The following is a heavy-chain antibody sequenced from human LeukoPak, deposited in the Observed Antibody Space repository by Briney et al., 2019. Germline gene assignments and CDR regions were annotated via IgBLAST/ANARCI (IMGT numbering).Heavy chain of an antibody. J-gene: IGHJ4*02. CDR1: GFTFSSYA. Sequence: PGRSLRLSCAASGFTFSSYAMHWVRQAPGKGLEWVAVISYDGSNKYYADSVKGRFTISRDNSKNTLYLQMNSLRAEDTAVYYCARESSEYYYDSSGYYYFDYWGQGTLVTVSS. CDR3: ARESSEYYYDSSGYYYFDY. D-gene: IGHD3-22*01. V-gene: IGHV3-30*04. CDR2: ISYDGSNK.